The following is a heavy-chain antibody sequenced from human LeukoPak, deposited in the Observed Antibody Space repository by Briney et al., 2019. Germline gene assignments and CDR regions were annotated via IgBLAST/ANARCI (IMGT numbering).Heavy chain of an antibody. CDR1: GLTFSRYW. D-gene: IGHD4-17*01. CDR3: VRDNYGVDY. V-gene: IGHV3-74*01. J-gene: IGHJ4*02. Sequence: GGSLRLSCAASGLTFSRYWMQWVGQAPGKGLVWVSHINSDGSSTSYADFVQGRFTISRDNAKNTLYLQMNSLRVEDTAMYYCVRDNYGVDYWGQGTLVTVSS. CDR2: INSDGSST.